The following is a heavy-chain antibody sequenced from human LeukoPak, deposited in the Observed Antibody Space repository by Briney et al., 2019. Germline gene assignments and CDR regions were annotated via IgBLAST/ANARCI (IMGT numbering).Heavy chain of an antibody. V-gene: IGHV3-21*01. Sequence: GGSLRLSCAASGFTFSSYSMNWVRQAPGKGLEWVSSISSSSSYIYYADSVKGRFTISRDNSKNTLYLQMNSLRAEDTAVYYCARAPLYSSSWADYWGQGTLVTVSS. CDR1: GFTFSSYS. J-gene: IGHJ4*02. CDR3: ARAPLYSSSWADY. D-gene: IGHD6-13*01. CDR2: ISSSSSYI.